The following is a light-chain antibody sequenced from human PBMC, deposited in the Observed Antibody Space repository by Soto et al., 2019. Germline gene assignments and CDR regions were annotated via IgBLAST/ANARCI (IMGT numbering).Light chain of an antibody. CDR1: QSLTTT. CDR3: QQYNDWPTT. J-gene: IGKJ1*01. CDR2: SSS. V-gene: IGKV3-15*01. Sequence: EMVMTQSPATLSVSPGEIATLSCRASQSLTTTVAWYHQKCGQAPRLLIYSSSSRATGVPARFSGRGSGPDFTLTITSLQSEDFGVYYCQQYNDWPTTFGQGTKVEIK.